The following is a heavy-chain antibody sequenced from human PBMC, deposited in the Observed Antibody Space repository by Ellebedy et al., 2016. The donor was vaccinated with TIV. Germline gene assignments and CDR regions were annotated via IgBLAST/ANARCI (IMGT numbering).Heavy chain of an antibody. Sequence: GESLKISCAASGFTFTSYAMHWVRQPPGRGLEWVDLISYEGSNNYYSDYVKVQLTIARDNSKKTLYLQMNSLRVEDPAVYYCAKDRPMHYYDGRDADPLGMDVWGQGTTVTVSS. CDR3: AKDRPMHYYDGRDADPLGMDV. V-gene: IGHV3-30*18. CDR2: ISYEGSNN. CDR1: GFTFTSYA. J-gene: IGHJ6*02. D-gene: IGHD3-22*01.